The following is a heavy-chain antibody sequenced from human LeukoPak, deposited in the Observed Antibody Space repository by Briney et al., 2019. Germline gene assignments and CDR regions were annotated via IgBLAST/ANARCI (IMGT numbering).Heavy chain of an antibody. J-gene: IGHJ3*02. CDR1: GGSFSGYY. V-gene: IGHV4-34*01. D-gene: IGHD3-22*01. Sequence: ESSETLSLTCAVYGGSFSGYYWSWIRQPPGKGLEWIGEINHSGSTNYNPSLKSRVTISVDTSKNQFSLKLSSVTAADTAVYYCARLPGGLDSSGYEGAFDIWGQGTMVTVSS. CDR2: INHSGST. CDR3: ARLPGGLDSSGYEGAFDI.